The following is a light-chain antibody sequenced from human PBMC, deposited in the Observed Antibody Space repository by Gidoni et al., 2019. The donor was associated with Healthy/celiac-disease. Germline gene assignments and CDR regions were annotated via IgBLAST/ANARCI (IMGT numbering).Light chain of an antibody. V-gene: IGKV1-9*01. CDR1: KGISSY. Sequence: DIQLTQSPSFLSASVRDRVTITCRASKGISSYLAWYQQKPGKAPKLLIYAASTLQSGVPSRFSGSGSGTEFTLTISSLQPEDFATYYCQQFNSYPRTFGQGTRLEIK. CDR2: AAS. J-gene: IGKJ5*01. CDR3: QQFNSYPRT.